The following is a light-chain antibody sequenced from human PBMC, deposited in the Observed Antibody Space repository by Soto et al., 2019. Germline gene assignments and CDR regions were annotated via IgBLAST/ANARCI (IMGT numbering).Light chain of an antibody. Sequence: QSVLTQSPSASGTPGQRVTISCSGTTSNIGGRNVNWYQQLPGTAPKLLIYGNSQRPSGVPDRFSGSKSGTSASLAISGLQSEDEADYYCSTWDNSLNGVVFGGGTKLTVL. V-gene: IGLV1-44*01. CDR1: TSNIGGRN. J-gene: IGLJ2*01. CDR2: GNS. CDR3: STWDNSLNGVV.